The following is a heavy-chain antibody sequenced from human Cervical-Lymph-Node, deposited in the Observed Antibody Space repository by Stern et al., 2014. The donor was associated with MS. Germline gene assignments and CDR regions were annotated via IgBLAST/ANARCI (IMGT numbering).Heavy chain of an antibody. CDR2: IYPEDSDT. V-gene: IGHV5-51*01. CDR1: GYSFSNTW. Sequence: EVQLVESGGEVKKAGESLKISCKGSGYSFSNTWIGWVRQMPGKGLEWMGFIYPEDSDTRYSPSFQGQVSISADTSISTTYLHWSSLKASDTAMYFCARPLRGINNAFDAWGQGTMVTVYS. D-gene: IGHD3-10*01. J-gene: IGHJ3*01. CDR3: ARPLRGINNAFDA.